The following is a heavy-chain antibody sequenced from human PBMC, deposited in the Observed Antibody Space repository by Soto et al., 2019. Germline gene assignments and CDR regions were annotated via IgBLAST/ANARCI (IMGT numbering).Heavy chain of an antibody. CDR1: GGSFSGYY. D-gene: IGHD3-10*01. V-gene: IGHV4-34*01. Sequence: QVQLQQWGAGLLKPSETLSLTCAVYGGSFSGYYWSWIRQPPGKGLEWIGEINHSGSTNYNPSLKSRVTISVDTSKNQFSLKLSSVTAADTAVYYCARESSGSGSYYRTPFALNRREAIYFDYWGQGTLVTVSS. CDR2: INHSGST. CDR3: ARESSGSGSYYRTPFALNRREAIYFDY. J-gene: IGHJ4*02.